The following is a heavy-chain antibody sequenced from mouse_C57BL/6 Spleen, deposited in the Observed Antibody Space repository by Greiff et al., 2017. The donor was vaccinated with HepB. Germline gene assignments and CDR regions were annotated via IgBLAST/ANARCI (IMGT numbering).Heavy chain of an antibody. CDR1: GYTFTDYN. Sequence: VQLQQSGPELVKPGASVKIPCKPSGYTFTDYNMDWVKQSHGKSLEWIGDINPNNGGTIYNQKFKGKATLTVDKSSSTAYMELRSLTSEDTAVYYCARANYGISFAYWGQGTLVTVSA. V-gene: IGHV1-18*01. J-gene: IGHJ3*01. CDR3: ARANYGISFAY. CDR2: INPNNGGT. D-gene: IGHD2-1*01.